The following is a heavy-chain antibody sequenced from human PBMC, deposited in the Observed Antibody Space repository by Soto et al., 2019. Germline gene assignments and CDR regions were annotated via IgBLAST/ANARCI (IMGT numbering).Heavy chain of an antibody. CDR2: IYKSATT. V-gene: IGHV4-30-4*01. D-gene: IGHD7-27*01. J-gene: IGHJ5*01. CDR1: GDSISNLDYF. CDR3: ARGRYCLTGRCFPNWFDS. Sequence: PSETLSLTCSVSGDSISNLDYFWAWIRQPLGQALEYIGYIYKSATTYYNPSFESRVAISVDTSKSQFSLNVTSVTAADTAVYFCARGRYCLTGRCFPNWFDSWGQGALVTVSS.